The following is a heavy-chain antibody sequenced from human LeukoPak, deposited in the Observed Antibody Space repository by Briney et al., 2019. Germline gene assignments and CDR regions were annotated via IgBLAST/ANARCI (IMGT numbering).Heavy chain of an antibody. CDR1: GFTFSSYA. Sequence: SGGSLRLSCAASGFTFSSYAMSWVRQAPGKGLEWVSAISGSGGSTYYADSVKGRFTISRDNSKNTLYLQMNSLRAEDTAVYYCAKVRFQQQLVQPLDYWGQGTLVTVSS. J-gene: IGHJ4*02. CDR3: AKVRFQQQLVQPLDY. V-gene: IGHV3-23*01. CDR2: ISGSGGST. D-gene: IGHD6-13*01.